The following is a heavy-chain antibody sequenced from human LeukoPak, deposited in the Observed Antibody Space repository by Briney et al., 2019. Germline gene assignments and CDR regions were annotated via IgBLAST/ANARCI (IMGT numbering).Heavy chain of an antibody. V-gene: IGHV3-21*01. J-gene: IGHJ4*02. CDR1: GFTFSDFT. CDR3: ARAVPGLDY. Sequence: GGSLRLSCAASGFTFSDFTMNWVRQAPGKGLEWVSCIGGSSSSYIYYSDSVRGRFTISRDNAKNSLHLQMNGLTAEDTAVYYCARAVPGLDYWGQGILVTVSS. D-gene: IGHD1-14*01. CDR2: IGGSSSSYI.